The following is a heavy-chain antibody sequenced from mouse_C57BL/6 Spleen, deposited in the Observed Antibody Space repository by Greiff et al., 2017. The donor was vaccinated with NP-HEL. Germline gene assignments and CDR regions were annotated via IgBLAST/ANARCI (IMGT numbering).Heavy chain of an antibody. Sequence: QVQLQQPGAELVMPGASVKLSCKASGYTFTSYWMHWVKQRPGQGLEWIGEIDPSDSYTNYNQKFKGKSTVTVDKSSSTAYMQLSSLTSEDSAVYYCCYGSTYAMDYWGQGTSVTVSS. V-gene: IGHV1-69*01. J-gene: IGHJ4*01. CDR3: CYGSTYAMDY. CDR2: IDPSDSYT. D-gene: IGHD1-1*01. CDR1: GYTFTSYW.